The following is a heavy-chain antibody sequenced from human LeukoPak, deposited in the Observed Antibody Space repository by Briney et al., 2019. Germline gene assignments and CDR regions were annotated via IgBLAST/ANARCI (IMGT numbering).Heavy chain of an antibody. V-gene: IGHV4-4*07. Sequence: KPSETLSLTCTVSGGSISSYQWSWIRQPAGKGLEWIGRIYTSGNTNYNPSLKSRVTISVDTSKNQFSLKLSSVTAADTAVYYCARGSAIRLVTATRNYFDYWGQGTLVTVSS. D-gene: IGHD2-21*02. CDR1: GGSISSYQ. J-gene: IGHJ4*02. CDR2: IYTSGNT. CDR3: ARGSAIRLVTATRNYFDY.